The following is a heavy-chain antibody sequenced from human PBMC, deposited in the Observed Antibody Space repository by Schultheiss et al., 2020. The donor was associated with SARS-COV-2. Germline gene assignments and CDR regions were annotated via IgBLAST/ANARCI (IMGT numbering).Heavy chain of an antibody. Sequence: SETLSLTCTVSGGSISSHYWSWIRQPPGKGLEWIGYIYYSGSTNYNPSLKSRVTISVDTSQNQFSLKLSSVTAADTAVYYCARSRGPPRILWGGRSANDCWGQGTLVTVSS. V-gene: IGHV4-59*11. D-gene: IGHD2-15*01. CDR2: IYYSGST. CDR1: GGSISSHY. J-gene: IGHJ4*02. CDR3: ARSRGPPRILWGGRSANDC.